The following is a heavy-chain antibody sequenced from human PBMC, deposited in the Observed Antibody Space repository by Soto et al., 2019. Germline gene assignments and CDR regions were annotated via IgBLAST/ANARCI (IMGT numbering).Heavy chain of an antibody. CDR1: GFTFSTHS. CDR3: VRETSAPFDY. J-gene: IGHJ4*02. Sequence: EVQLVESGGGLVQPGGSLKLSCEASGFTFSTHSMNWVRQAPGKGLEWVSYISSSSSTIYYADSVKGRFTISRDNAKNSLYLQMNSLRDEDTAVYYCVRETSAPFDYWGQGTLVTVSS. V-gene: IGHV3-48*02. CDR2: ISSSSSTI.